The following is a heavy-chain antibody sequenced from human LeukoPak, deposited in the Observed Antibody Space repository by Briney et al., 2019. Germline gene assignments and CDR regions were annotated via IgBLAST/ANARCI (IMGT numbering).Heavy chain of an antibody. D-gene: IGHD4-17*01. V-gene: IGHV4-4*02. J-gene: IGHJ3*02. CDR3: ARVPPHTASSAFDI. CDR2: IYHSGST. Sequence: SETLSLTCAVSGGSISSSNWWSWVRQPPGKGLEWIGEIYHSGSTNYNPSLKSRVTISVDKSKNQFSLKLSSVTAADTAVYYCARVPPHTASSAFDIWGQGTMVTVSS. CDR1: GGSISSSNW.